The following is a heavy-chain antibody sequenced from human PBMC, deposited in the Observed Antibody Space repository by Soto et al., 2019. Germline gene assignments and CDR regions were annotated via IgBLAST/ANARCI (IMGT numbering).Heavy chain of an antibody. CDR1: GGSVSSGDYS. J-gene: IGHJ6*02. Sequence: KTSETLSLTCAVSGGSVSSGDYSWSWIRQPPGKGLEWIGYIFQTGSTYYKSSLKSRVTISVDRSKNQFSLKLRSVTAADTAVYYCARDFGPYGMDVWGQGTTVTVSS. D-gene: IGHD3-10*01. CDR3: ARDFGPYGMDV. CDR2: IFQTGST. V-gene: IGHV4-30-2*01.